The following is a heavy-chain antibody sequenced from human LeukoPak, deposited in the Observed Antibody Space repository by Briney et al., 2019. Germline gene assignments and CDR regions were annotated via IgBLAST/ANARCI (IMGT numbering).Heavy chain of an antibody. CDR1: GYSISSSNY. CDR3: ARKATTGSTKAAFDI. D-gene: IGHD4-17*01. Sequence: PSETLSLTCAVSGYSISSSNYWGWIRQPPGKGLEWIGHIYYSGSIYYNPSLKSRVTMSVDTSKNQFSLKLSSVTAVDTAVYYCARKATTGSTKAAFDIWGQGTMVTVSS. CDR2: IYYSGSI. V-gene: IGHV4-28*05. J-gene: IGHJ3*02.